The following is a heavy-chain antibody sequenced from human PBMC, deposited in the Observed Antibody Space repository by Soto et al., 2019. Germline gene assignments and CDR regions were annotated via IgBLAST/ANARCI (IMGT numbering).Heavy chain of an antibody. CDR3: ATALGTSGWFDY. CDR1: AYTSTLYG. D-gene: IGHD6-19*01. J-gene: IGHJ4*02. CDR2: IRAHNGET. V-gene: IGHV1-18*01. Sequence: QVHLVQSGAEVKRPGASVKVSCKASAYTSTLYGITWVRQAPGQGLEWMGWIRAHNGETKFARKFQDRFTMTTDPSSSTVFMDLRTLTSDDTAVYYCATALGTSGWFDYWGQGTLVTVPS.